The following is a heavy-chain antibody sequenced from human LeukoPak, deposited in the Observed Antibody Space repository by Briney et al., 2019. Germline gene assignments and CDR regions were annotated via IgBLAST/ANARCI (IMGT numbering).Heavy chain of an antibody. D-gene: IGHD1-1*01. Sequence: GGSLRLSCATSGFTFSNYAMNWVRQAPGMGLQWVSAISSGSGTTYYADSVKGRFTVSRDDSKNTLYLQMNSLRAEDTAVYFCAKTVTTTEEYDCWGQGTLVTVSS. CDR2: ISSGSGTT. CDR3: AKTVTTTEEYDC. J-gene: IGHJ4*02. V-gene: IGHV3-23*01. CDR1: GFTFSNYA.